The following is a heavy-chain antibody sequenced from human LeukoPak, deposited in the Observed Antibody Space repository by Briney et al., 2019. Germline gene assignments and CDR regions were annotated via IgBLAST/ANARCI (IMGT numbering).Heavy chain of an antibody. CDR3: ASGDSYSSSVGGFDP. D-gene: IGHD6-6*01. V-gene: IGHV1-69*06. Sequence: SVKVSCKASGGTFSSYAISWVRQAPGQGLEWMGGIIPIFGTANYAQKFQGRVTITADKSTSTAYMELSSLRSEDTAVYYCASGDSYSSSVGGFDPWGQGTLVTVSS. CDR1: GGTFSSYA. CDR2: IIPIFGTA. J-gene: IGHJ5*02.